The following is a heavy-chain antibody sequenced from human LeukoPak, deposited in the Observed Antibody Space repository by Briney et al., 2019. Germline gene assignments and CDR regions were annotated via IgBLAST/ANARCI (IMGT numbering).Heavy chain of an antibody. Sequence: PGRSLRLSCAASGFTFSSYSMNWVRQAPGKGLEWVSYISSSSSTIYYADSVKGRFTISRDNAENSLYLQMNSLRAEDTVVYYCARRAMPSSSSPFDYWGQGTLVTVSS. V-gene: IGHV3-48*04. D-gene: IGHD6-6*01. CDR1: GFTFSSYS. CDR3: ARRAMPSSSSPFDY. J-gene: IGHJ4*02. CDR2: ISSSSSTI.